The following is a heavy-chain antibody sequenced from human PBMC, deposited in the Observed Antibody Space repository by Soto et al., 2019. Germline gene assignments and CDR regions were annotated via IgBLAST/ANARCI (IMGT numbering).Heavy chain of an antibody. D-gene: IGHD3-16*02. Sequence: GGSLRLXCAASGFTFSSYSMNWVRQAPGKGLEWVSYISSSSSTIYYADSVKGRFTISRDNAKNTLFLQLNSLRAEDTAVYYCAKDIARHKYWGQGTLVLVSS. CDR3: AKDIARHKY. J-gene: IGHJ4*02. V-gene: IGHV3-48*01. CDR2: ISSSSSTI. CDR1: GFTFSSYS.